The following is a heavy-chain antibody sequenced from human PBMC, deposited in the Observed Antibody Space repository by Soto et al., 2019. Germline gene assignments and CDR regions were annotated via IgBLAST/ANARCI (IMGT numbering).Heavy chain of an antibody. Sequence: PSETLSLTCTVSGGSISSGDDYWSWIRQPPGKGLEWIGYVSHSGSSYYNPSLKSRVSISVDTSTNQFSLKLRSVTAADTAVYYCARDTRYVSGGTPTVPWVQGTLVTVSS. CDR2: VSHSGSS. V-gene: IGHV4-30-4*01. D-gene: IGHD3-10*01. CDR1: GGSISSGDDY. CDR3: ARDTRYVSGGTPTVP. J-gene: IGHJ5*02.